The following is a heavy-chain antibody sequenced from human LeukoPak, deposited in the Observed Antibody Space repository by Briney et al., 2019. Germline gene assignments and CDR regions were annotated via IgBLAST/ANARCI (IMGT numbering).Heavy chain of an antibody. D-gene: IGHD4-23*01. CDR3: ARSWELYYFDY. CDR1: GGSISSYY. CDR2: IYDSGST. V-gene: IGHV4-59*01. Sequence: SETVTLTCTVSGGSISSYYWSWTRQPPGKGLEWIGYIYDSGSTSYNPSLKGRVTISVDTSKHQFSLKLSSVTAADTAVYYCARSWELYYFDYWGQRHVDTVSS. J-gene: IGHJ4*02.